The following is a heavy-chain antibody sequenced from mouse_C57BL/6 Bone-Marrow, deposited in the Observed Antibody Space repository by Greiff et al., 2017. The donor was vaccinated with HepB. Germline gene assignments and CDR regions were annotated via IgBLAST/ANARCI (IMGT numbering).Heavy chain of an antibody. V-gene: IGHV10-3*01. Sequence: EVMLVESGGGLVQPKGSLKLSCAASGFTFNTYAMHWVRQAPGKGLEWVARIRSKSSNYATYYADSVKDRFTISRDDSQSMLYLQMNNLKTEDTAMYYCVRDPYNSNYEDYAKDYWGQGTSVTVSS. CDR3: VRDPYNSNYEDYAKDY. CDR2: IRSKSSNYAT. J-gene: IGHJ4*01. CDR1: GFTFNTYA. D-gene: IGHD2-5*01.